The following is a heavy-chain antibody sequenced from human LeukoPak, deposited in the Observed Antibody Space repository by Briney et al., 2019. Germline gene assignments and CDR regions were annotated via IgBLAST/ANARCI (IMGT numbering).Heavy chain of an antibody. D-gene: IGHD3-10*01. V-gene: IGHV3-64*01. J-gene: IGHJ4*02. CDR1: GFTFSSYA. Sequence: PGGSLRLSCAASGFTFSSYAMHWVRQAPGKGLEYVSAISSNGGSTFYANSVKGRFTISRDNSKNTLYLQMGSLRAEDMAVYYCARATQYYYGSGSLIDYWGQGTLVTVSS. CDR2: ISSNGGST. CDR3: ARATQYYYGSGSLIDY.